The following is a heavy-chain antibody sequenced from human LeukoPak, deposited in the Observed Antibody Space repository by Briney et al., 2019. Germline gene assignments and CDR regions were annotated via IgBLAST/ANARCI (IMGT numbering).Heavy chain of an antibody. CDR2: INHSGST. D-gene: IGHD1-26*01. V-gene: IGHV4-34*01. CDR1: GFTFSSYA. CDR3: ARKWYYYYMDV. Sequence: GSLRLSCAASGFTFSSYAMSWIRQPPGKGLEWIGEINHSGSTNYNPSLKSRVTISVDTSKNQFSLKLSSVTAADTAVYYCARKWYYYYMDVWGKGTTVTISS. J-gene: IGHJ6*03.